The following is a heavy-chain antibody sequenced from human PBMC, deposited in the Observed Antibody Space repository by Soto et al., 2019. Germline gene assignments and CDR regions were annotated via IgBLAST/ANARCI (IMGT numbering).Heavy chain of an antibody. CDR2: IYYSGST. CDR1: GGSISSYY. Sequence: SETLSLTCTVSGGSISSYYWSWIRQPPGKGLEWIGYIYYSGSTNYNPSLKSRVTISVDTSKNQFSLKLSSVTAADTAVYYCARKYSGSYGNRYNWFDPWGQGTLVTVSS. J-gene: IGHJ5*02. D-gene: IGHD1-26*01. V-gene: IGHV4-59*01. CDR3: ARKYSGSYGNRYNWFDP.